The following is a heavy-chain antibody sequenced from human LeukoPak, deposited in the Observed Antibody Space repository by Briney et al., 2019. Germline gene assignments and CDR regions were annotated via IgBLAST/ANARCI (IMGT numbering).Heavy chain of an antibody. CDR3: ARGDVYYYGSGSYFPPIVDY. D-gene: IGHD3-10*01. V-gene: IGHV4-59*01. CDR1: GSSISSYY. J-gene: IGHJ4*02. Sequence: SETLSLTCTVSGSSISSYYWSWIRQPPGKGLEWIGYIYYSGSTNYNPSLKSRVTISVDTSKNQFSLKLSSVTAADTAVYYCARGDVYYYGSGSYFPPIVDYWGQGTLVTVSS. CDR2: IYYSGST.